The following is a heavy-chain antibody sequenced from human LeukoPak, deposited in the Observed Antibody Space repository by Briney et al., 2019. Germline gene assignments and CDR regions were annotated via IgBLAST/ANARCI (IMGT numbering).Heavy chain of an antibody. J-gene: IGHJ4*02. CDR2: IYYKVSS. Sequence: ETLSLTCTVSGGSISSYYWSWIRQPPGKGLEWIGYIYYKVSSHYNTSLKSRVTISVYSSKNQFSLKLRFVTAADTAVYYCARHAYYYDSSGYLQYYFDYWGQGTLVNVPS. CDR3: ARHAYYYDSSGYLQYYFDY. CDR1: GGSISSYY. V-gene: IGHV4-59*08. D-gene: IGHD3-22*01.